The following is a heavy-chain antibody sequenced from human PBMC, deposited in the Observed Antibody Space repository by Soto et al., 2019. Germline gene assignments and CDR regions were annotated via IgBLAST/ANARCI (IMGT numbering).Heavy chain of an antibody. D-gene: IGHD3-16*01. J-gene: IGHJ3*02. CDR1: GGSISSGGYY. CDR2: IYYSGST. V-gene: IGHV4-31*03. Sequence: QVQLQESGPGLVKPSQTLSLTCTVSGGSISSGGYYWSWIRQHPGKGLEWIGYIYYSGSTYYNPSLNSRVTISVDTSKNQFSLKLSSVTAADTAVYYCARDHYVWGAGIDIWGQGTMVTVSS. CDR3: ARDHYVWGAGIDI.